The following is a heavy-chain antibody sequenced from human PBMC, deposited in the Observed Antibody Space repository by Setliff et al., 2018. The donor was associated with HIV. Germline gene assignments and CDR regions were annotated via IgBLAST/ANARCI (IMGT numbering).Heavy chain of an antibody. V-gene: IGHV4-39*01. J-gene: IGHJ4*02. CDR1: GGSISSSIYY. D-gene: IGHD6-6*01. CDR3: ARHDTKYSSYPIDY. Sequence: SETLSLTCTVSGGSISSSIYYWGWIRQPPGKGLEWIGFIYYSGSTYYYGGSTYYNPSLKSRVTISVDTSKNQFSLKLSSVTAADTAVYYCARHDTKYSSYPIDYWGQGNLVTVSS. CDR2: IYYSGSTYYYGGST.